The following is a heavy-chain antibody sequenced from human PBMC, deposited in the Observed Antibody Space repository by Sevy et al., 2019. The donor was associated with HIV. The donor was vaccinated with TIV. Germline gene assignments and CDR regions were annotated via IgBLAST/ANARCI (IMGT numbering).Heavy chain of an antibody. CDR3: SEHAGTFYFYDSSSVFDY. J-gene: IGHJ4*02. D-gene: IGHD3-22*01. CDR1: GFTFSNYA. CDR2: ISGSGGST. Sequence: GGSLRLSCAASGFTFSNYAMSWVRQAPGKGLEWVSTISGSGGSTHYAKSVKGRFPISRDSSKKTLYLQMNSLTAEDTALYYCSEHAGTFYFYDSSSVFDYWGQGTLVTVSS. V-gene: IGHV3-23*01.